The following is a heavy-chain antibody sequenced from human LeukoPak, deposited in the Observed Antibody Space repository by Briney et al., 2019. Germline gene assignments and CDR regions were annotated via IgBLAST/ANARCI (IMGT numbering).Heavy chain of an antibody. CDR2: ISYIGST. CDR3: ARDLVTVTKGFDI. CDR1: GDSYSSHH. D-gene: IGHD4-17*01. Sequence: SETLSLTCTVSGDSYSSHHWTWIRQPPGKGLEWFGYISYIGSTNYNPSLKSRVTISIDTSKNHFTLKLSSVTAADTAVYYCARDLVTVTKGFDIWGQGTMVSVSS. V-gene: IGHV4-59*11. J-gene: IGHJ3*02.